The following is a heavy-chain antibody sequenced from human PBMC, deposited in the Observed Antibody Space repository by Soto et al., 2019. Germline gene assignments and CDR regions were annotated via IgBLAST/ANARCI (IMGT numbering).Heavy chain of an antibody. CDR1: GGSISSGDYY. CDR2: IYYSGST. D-gene: IGHD4-17*01. J-gene: IGHJ6*02. V-gene: IGHV4-30-4*01. CDR3: AREGFNYGPAYYYGMDV. Sequence: SETLSLTCTVSGGSISSGDYYWSWIRQPPGKGLEWIGYIYYSGSTYYNPSLKSRVTISVDTSKNQSSLKLSSVTAADTAVYYCAREGFNYGPAYYYGMDVWGQGTTVTVSS.